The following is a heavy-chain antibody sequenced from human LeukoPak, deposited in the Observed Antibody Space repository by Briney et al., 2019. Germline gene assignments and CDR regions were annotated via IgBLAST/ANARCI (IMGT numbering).Heavy chain of an antibody. CDR1: GYSFTSYW. J-gene: IGHJ3*02. V-gene: IGHV5-51*01. Sequence: KNGESLKISCKGSGYSFTSYWIGWVRQMPGKGLEWMGIIYPGDSDTRYSPSFQGQVTISADKSISTAYLQWSSLKASDTATYYCARQVPAAATAFDIWGQGTMVTVSS. CDR2: IYPGDSDT. CDR3: ARQVPAAATAFDI. D-gene: IGHD2-2*01.